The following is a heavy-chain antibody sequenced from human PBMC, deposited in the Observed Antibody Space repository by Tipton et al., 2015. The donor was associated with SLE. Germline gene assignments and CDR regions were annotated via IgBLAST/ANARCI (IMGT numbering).Heavy chain of an antibody. CDR2: IYYSGST. CDR1: GGSISSSSYY. D-gene: IGHD3-10*01. CDR3: ARSGALDWYFDL. J-gene: IGHJ2*01. V-gene: IGHV4-39*01. Sequence: TLSLTCTVSGGSISSSSYYWGWIRQPPGKGLERIGSIYYSGSTYYNPSLKSRVTISVDTSKNQFFLKLSSVTAADTAVYYCARSGALDWYFDLWGRGTLVTVSS.